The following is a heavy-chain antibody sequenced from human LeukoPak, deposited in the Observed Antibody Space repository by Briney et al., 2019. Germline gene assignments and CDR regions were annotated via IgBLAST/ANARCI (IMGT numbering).Heavy chain of an antibody. D-gene: IGHD3-10*01. Sequence: GASVKVSCKASGYTFTSYAMNWVRQAPGQGLEWMGIINPSGGSTNYAQKFQGRVTMTRDTSTNTVYMELSSLRSEDTAVYYCARGPSITMVRGGQWYYYMDVWGKGTTVTISS. CDR3: ARGPSITMVRGGQWYYYMDV. CDR2: INPSGGST. J-gene: IGHJ6*03. CDR1: GYTFTSYA. V-gene: IGHV1-46*01.